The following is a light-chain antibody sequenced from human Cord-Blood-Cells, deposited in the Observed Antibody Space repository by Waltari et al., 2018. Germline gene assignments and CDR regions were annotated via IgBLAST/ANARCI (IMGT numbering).Light chain of an antibody. V-gene: IGLV6-57*01. J-gene: IGLJ2*01. CDR2: EDN. CDR1: SGSIASKY. CDR3: QSYDSSNRV. Sequence: NFMLTQPHSVSESPGKTVTISCTRSSGSIASKYVQWDQQRPGSSPTAVIYEDNQRPAGVPYRLSGSIDRSSNSASLTISGLKTEDEADYYCQSYDSSNRVFGGGTKLTVL.